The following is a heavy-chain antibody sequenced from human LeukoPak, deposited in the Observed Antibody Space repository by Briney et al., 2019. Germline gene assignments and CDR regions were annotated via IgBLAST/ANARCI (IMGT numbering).Heavy chain of an antibody. J-gene: IGHJ5*02. Sequence: PSETLSLTCTVSGGSISRNYWSWIRQPPGKGLEWIGNMFYSGSTNYNPSLKSRVNISVDTSKNQFSLKLSSVTAADTAVYYCARGRRITMVHNWFDPWGQGTLVTVSS. CDR1: GGSISRNY. D-gene: IGHD3-10*01. CDR3: ARGRRITMVHNWFDP. V-gene: IGHV4-59*12. CDR2: MFYSGST.